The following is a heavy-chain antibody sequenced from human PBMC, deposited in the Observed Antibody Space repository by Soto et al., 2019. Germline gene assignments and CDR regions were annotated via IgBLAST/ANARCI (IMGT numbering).Heavy chain of an antibody. J-gene: IGHJ4*02. V-gene: IGHV4-4*07. D-gene: IGHD2-15*01. CDR2: FYFRGDDV. CDR3: AIGRGHPTGLYFDN. CDR1: GGSISGFF. Sequence: SETRSVTCTVSGGSISGFFWNRSRQPVGKGLEWIGRFYFRGDDVDYNPSLKSRVTMSVDTSRNQFSLNLTSVTAADTAIYFCAIGRGHPTGLYFDNWGQGALVTVSS.